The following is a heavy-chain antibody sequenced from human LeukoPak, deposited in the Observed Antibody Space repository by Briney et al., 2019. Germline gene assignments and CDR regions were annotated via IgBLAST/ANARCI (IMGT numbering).Heavy chain of an antibody. D-gene: IGHD2/OR15-2a*01. Sequence: GGSLRLSCAASGFTFNTYWINWVRQAPGKGLEWLASINQDGSEKYYVASVEGRFTISRDNAKNSLYLQMNSLRAEDTAVYYCTTFYTRLTDYWGQGTLVTVSS. CDR1: GFTFNTYW. CDR2: INQDGSEK. J-gene: IGHJ4*02. CDR3: TTFYTRLTDY. V-gene: IGHV3-7*05.